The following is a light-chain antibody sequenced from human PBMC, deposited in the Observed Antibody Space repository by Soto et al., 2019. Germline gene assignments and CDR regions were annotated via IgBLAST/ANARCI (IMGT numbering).Light chain of an antibody. CDR1: SIGSKS. J-gene: IGLJ1*01. CDR3: QVWDGSSDHYV. CDR2: DDS. V-gene: IGLV3-21*02. Sequence: SYELTQSPSVSVAPGQTVSITCGGSSIGSKSVHWYQQKPGQAPVLVVYDDSDRRSGIPERFSGSNSGNTATLTITRVEAGDEADYYCQVWDGSSDHYVFATGTKVTVL.